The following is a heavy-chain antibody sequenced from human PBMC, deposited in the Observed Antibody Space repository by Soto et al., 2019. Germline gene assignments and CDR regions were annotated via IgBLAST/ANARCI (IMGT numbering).Heavy chain of an antibody. J-gene: IGHJ5*02. CDR3: ARIGPVWCGDCSELFYP. D-gene: IGHD2-21*02. CDR1: GYTFTSYG. CDR2: ISAYNGNT. Sequence: QVQLVQSGAEVKKPGASVKVSCKASGYTFTSYGISWVRQAPGQGLEWMGWISAYNGNTNYAQKLKGRVTLTTDTSTSTAYMELRSLRSNDTAVYYCARIGPVWCGDCSELFYPWVQGTLVTVSS. V-gene: IGHV1-18*01.